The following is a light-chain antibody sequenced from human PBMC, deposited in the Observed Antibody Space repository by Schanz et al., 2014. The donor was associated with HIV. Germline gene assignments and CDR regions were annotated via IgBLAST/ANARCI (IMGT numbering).Light chain of an antibody. Sequence: QSVLTQPPSASGTPGQRVTISCSGSSSNIGSNYVYWYQQLPGTAPKLLIYRNNHRPSGVPDRFSGSKSGTSASLAISGLQSEDEADYYCAAWDDSLNGVLFGGGTKLTVL. J-gene: IGLJ2*01. CDR2: RNN. CDR1: SSNIGSNY. CDR3: AAWDDSLNGVL. V-gene: IGLV1-47*01.